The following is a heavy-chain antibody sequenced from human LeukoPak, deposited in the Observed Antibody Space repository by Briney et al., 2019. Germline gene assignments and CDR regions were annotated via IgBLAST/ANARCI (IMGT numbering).Heavy chain of an antibody. V-gene: IGHV4-30-4*08. CDR3: ARVRGLYYGDAFDI. Sequence: PSQTLSLTCTVSGGSISSGGYYWSWIRQHPGKGLEWIGYIYYSGSTYYNPSLKSRVTISVDTSKNQFSLKLSSVTAADTAVYYCARVRGLYYGDAFDIWGQGTMVTVSS. CDR1: GGSISSGGYY. CDR2: IYYSGST. J-gene: IGHJ3*02. D-gene: IGHD3-10*01.